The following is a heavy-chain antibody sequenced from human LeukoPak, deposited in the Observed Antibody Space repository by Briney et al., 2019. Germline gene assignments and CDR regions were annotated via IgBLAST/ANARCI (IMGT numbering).Heavy chain of an antibody. CDR3: AREYYDFWSGYYYYYYGMDV. J-gene: IGHJ6*02. V-gene: IGHV3-30-3*01. CDR2: ISYDGSNK. D-gene: IGHD3-3*01. Sequence: PGGSLRLSCAASGFTFSSYAMPWVRQAPGKGLEWVAVISYDGSNKYYADSVKGRFTISRDNSKNTLYLQMNSLRAEDTAVYYCAREYYDFWSGYYYYYYGMDVWGQGTTVTVSS. CDR1: GFTFSSYA.